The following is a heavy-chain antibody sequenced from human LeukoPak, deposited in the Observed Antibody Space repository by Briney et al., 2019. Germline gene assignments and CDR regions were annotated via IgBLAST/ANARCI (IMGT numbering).Heavy chain of an antibody. CDR3: ARAGRWLQLS. CDR1: GFTFNGYG. J-gene: IGHJ5*02. CDR2: MSGSDGST. V-gene: IGHV3-23*01. Sequence: RGSLRLSCAASGFTFNGYGMSWVRQAPGKGLEWVSAMSGSDGSTYYADSVKGRFTISRDNSKNTLYLQMNSLRAEDTAVYYCARAGRWLQLSWGQGTLVTVSS. D-gene: IGHD5-24*01.